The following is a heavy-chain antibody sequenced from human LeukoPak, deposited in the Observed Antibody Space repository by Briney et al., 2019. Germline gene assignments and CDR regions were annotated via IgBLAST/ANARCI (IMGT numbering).Heavy chain of an antibody. D-gene: IGHD6-13*01. CDR3: ARGPYSSSLEDY. Sequence: SETLSLTCTDSGGSISSGDYYWSWIRQPPGKGLEWIGYIYYSGSTYYNPSLKSRVTISVDTSKNQFSLKLSSVTAADTAVYYCARGPYSSSLEDYWGQGTLVTVSS. CDR1: GGSISSGDYY. CDR2: IYYSGST. V-gene: IGHV4-30-4*01. J-gene: IGHJ4*02.